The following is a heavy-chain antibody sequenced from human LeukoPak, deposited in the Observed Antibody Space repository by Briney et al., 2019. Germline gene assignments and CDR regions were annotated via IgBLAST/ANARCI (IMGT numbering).Heavy chain of an antibody. CDR1: GFTVSSNY. J-gene: IGHJ4*02. V-gene: IGHV3-53*01. CDR2: IYSGGST. CDR3: ARGLPGIAAAGTDY. Sequence: GGSLRLSCAASGFTVSSNYMSWVRQAPGKGLEWVSVIYSGGSTYYADSVKGRFTISRDNSKNTLYLQMNSLRAEDTAVYYCARGLPGIAAAGTDYWGQGTLVTVSS. D-gene: IGHD6-13*01.